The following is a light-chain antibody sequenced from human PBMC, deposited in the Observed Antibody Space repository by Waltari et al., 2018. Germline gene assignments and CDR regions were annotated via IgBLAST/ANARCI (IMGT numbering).Light chain of an antibody. J-gene: IGLJ2*01. Sequence: QSVLTQPPSVSAAPGQRVTISCSGSTSNIGNNYVSWYQQLPGTAPKLLIYEKSKRPSGISDRFSGSKSGTSATLGITGLQTGGEADYYCGTWDSSLTAGVFGGGTKLTVL. CDR3: GTWDSSLTAGV. V-gene: IGLV1-51*02. CDR1: TSNIGNNY. CDR2: EKS.